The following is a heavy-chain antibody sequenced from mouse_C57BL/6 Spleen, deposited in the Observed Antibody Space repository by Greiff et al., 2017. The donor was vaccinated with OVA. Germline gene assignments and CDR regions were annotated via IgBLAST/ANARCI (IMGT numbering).Heavy chain of an antibody. V-gene: IGHV1-64*01. CDR1: GYTFTSYW. CDR3: ARPFITTVVAHFDY. Sequence: QVQLQQPGAELVKPGASVKLSCKASGYTFTSYWMHWVKQRPGQGLEWIGMIHPNSGSTNYNEKFKSKATLTVDKSSSTAYMQLSSLTSEDSAVYYCARPFITTVVAHFDYWGQGTTLTVSS. CDR2: IHPNSGST. D-gene: IGHD1-1*01. J-gene: IGHJ2*01.